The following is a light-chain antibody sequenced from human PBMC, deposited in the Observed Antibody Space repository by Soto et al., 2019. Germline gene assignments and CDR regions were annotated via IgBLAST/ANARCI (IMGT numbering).Light chain of an antibody. J-gene: IGLJ7*01. V-gene: IGLV3-9*01. CDR1: NIGSKH. CDR3: QLWDSRTAV. Sequence: SSELTQSLSVSVALGQTARITCGGYNIGSKHVYWYQQKPGQAPVLVIYRDDNRPSGTPERFSGSNSGNTATLTITRAQAGDEADYYCQLWDSRTAVFGGGTQLTVL. CDR2: RDD.